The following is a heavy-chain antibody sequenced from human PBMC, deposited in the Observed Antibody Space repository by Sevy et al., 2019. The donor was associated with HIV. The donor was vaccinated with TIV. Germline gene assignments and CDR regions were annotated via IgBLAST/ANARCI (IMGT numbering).Heavy chain of an antibody. J-gene: IGHJ4*02. CDR2: INSDGSSK. D-gene: IGHD7-27*01. Sequence: GGSLRLSCAAAGFTFSGYWMHWVRQDPGKGLVWVSRINSDGSSKNYADSVKGRFTISRDNAKNTVYLRMNSLRAEDTAVYYCAAIPKLGNFDYWGQGTLVTVSS. V-gene: IGHV3-74*01. CDR1: GFTFSGYW. CDR3: AAIPKLGNFDY.